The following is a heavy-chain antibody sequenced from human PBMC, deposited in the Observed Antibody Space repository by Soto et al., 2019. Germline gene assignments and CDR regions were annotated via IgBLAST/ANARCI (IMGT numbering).Heavy chain of an antibody. CDR3: ARGGWRQIDY. J-gene: IGHJ4*02. D-gene: IGHD3-3*01. CDR1: GGSIGSYY. V-gene: IGHV4-59*08. Sequence: QVQLQESGPGLVKPSETLSLTCSVSGGSIGSYYWSWIRQPPGKGLEWIGYIYYSGSTNYNPSLKSRLTISVDTSKTQFSLKLSSVTAADTAVYYCARGGWRQIDYWGQGTLVTVSS. CDR2: IYYSGST.